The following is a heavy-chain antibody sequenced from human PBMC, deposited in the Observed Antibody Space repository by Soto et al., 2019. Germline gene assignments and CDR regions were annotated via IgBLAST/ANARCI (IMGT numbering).Heavy chain of an antibody. CDR1: GYPVTAYY. CDR3: ARGGGVGVAGSAAFDM. J-gene: IGHJ3*02. CDR2: INPATGAA. D-gene: IGHD3-3*01. Sequence: QLHLVQSGAVVKKPGASVTVSCSASGYPVTAYYMHWVRQAPGRGLEWMGGINPATGAAKYTQTFQGRVTTPRDTSTSTGFMELSGLTSEDTAVFYCARGGGVGVAGSAAFDMWGQGTLVTVSS. V-gene: IGHV1-2*02.